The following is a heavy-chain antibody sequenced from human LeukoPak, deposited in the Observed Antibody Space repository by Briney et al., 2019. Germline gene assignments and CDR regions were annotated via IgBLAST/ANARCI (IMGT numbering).Heavy chain of an antibody. CDR2: ISSSSSTI. CDR1: GFTFSSYS. V-gene: IGHV3-48*01. CDR3: ARAFYDFWSGTYYFDY. D-gene: IGHD3-3*01. J-gene: IGHJ4*02. Sequence: PGGSLRLSCAASGFTFSSYSMNWVRQAPGKGLEWVSYISSSSSTIYYAASVKGRFTISRDNAKNSLYLEMNSLRAEDTAVYYCARAFYDFWSGTYYFDYWGQGTLVTVSS.